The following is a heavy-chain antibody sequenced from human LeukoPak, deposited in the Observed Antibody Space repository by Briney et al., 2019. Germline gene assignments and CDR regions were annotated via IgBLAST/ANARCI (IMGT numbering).Heavy chain of an antibody. CDR2: INPNSGGT. CDR1: GYTFTGYY. Sequence: ASVKVSCKASGYTFTGYYMHWVRQAPGQGLEWMGWINPNSGGTNYAQKFQGRVTMTRDTSISTAYVELSRLRSDDTAVYYCARTRKYSSSWVDPWGQGTLVTVSS. CDR3: ARTRKYSSSWVDP. D-gene: IGHD6-13*01. V-gene: IGHV1-2*02. J-gene: IGHJ5*02.